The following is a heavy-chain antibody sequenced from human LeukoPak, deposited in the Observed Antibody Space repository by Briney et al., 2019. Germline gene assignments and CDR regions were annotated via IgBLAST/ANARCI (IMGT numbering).Heavy chain of an antibody. D-gene: IGHD6-13*01. J-gene: IGHJ6*02. V-gene: IGHV3-11*01. CDR3: ARDLGMDYSSSWRAYYYYYYGMDV. CDR2: ISSSGSTI. CDR1: GFTFSDYY. Sequence: GGSLRLSCAASGFTFSDYYMSWIRQAPGKGLEWVSYISSSGSTIYYADSVKGRFTISRDNAKNSLYLQMNSLRAEDTAVYYCARDLGMDYSSSWRAYYYYYYGMDVWAQGTTVTVSS.